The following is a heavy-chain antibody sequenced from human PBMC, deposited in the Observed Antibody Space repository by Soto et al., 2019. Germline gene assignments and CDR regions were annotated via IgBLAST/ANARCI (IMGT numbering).Heavy chain of an antibody. J-gene: IGHJ5*02. CDR3: ASSGSYSNWFDP. Sequence: SVKVSCKASGGTFSSYAISWVRQAPGQGLEWMGGIIPIFGTANYAQKFQGRVTITADESTSTAYMELSSLRSEDTAVYYCASSGSYSNWFDPWGPGTLVTVSS. V-gene: IGHV1-69*13. CDR2: IIPIFGTA. CDR1: GGTFSSYA. D-gene: IGHD1-26*01.